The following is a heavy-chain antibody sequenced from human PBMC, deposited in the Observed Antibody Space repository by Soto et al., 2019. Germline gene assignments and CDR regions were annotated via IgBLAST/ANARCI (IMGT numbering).Heavy chain of an antibody. V-gene: IGHV4-59*08. CDR3: ARVRTTLDFYYYYMDV. D-gene: IGHD2-2*01. CDR1: GDSISDDY. Sequence: SETLSLTCTVSGDSISDDYWSWIRQPPGKALEWIGYIYYSGSTSYNPSFKSRVTISVDTSKTQFSLKLSSVTAADTAVYYCARVRTTLDFYYYYMDVWGIGTTVTVSS. CDR2: IYYSGST. J-gene: IGHJ6*03.